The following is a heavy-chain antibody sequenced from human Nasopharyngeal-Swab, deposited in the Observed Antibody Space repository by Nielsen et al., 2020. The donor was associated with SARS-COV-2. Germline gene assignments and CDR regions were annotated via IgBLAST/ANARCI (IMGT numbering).Heavy chain of an antibody. V-gene: IGHV3-30*18. Sequence: GESLKISCAASGFTFSSYGMHWVRQAPGKGLEWVAVISYDGSNKYYADSVKGRFTISRDNSKNTLYLQMNSLRAEDTAVYYCAKDRSVSCSGGSCYSTSRYYGMDVWGQGTTVTVSS. CDR1: GFTFSSYG. CDR3: AKDRSVSCSGGSCYSTSRYYGMDV. J-gene: IGHJ6*02. D-gene: IGHD2-15*01. CDR2: ISYDGSNK.